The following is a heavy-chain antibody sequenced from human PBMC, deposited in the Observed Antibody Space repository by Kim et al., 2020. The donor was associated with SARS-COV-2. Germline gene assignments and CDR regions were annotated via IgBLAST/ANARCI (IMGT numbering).Heavy chain of an antibody. Sequence: SETLSLTCTVSGGSISSYYWSWIRQPPGKGLEWIGYIYYSGSTNYNPSLKSRVTISVDTSKNQFSLKLSSVTAADTAVYYCARGRDFWSGYYWDYWGQGT. CDR3: ARGRDFWSGYYWDY. CDR1: GGSISSYY. V-gene: IGHV4-59*13. CDR2: IYYSGST. J-gene: IGHJ4*02. D-gene: IGHD3-3*01.